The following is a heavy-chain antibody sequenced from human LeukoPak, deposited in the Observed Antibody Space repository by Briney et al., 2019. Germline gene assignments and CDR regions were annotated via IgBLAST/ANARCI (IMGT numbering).Heavy chain of an antibody. D-gene: IGHD3-22*01. CDR2: IIPIFGTA. CDR1: GGTFGSYA. J-gene: IGHJ4*02. CDR3: ATVPDSSGHFDY. V-gene: IGHV1-69*05. Sequence: SVKVSCKASGGTFGSYAISWVRQAPGQGLEWMGRIIPIFGTANYAQKFQGRVTITTDESTSTAYMELSSLRSEDTAVYYCATVPDSSGHFDYWGQGTLVTVSS.